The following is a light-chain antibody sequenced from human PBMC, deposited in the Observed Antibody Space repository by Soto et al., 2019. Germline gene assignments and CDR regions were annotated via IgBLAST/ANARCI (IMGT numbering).Light chain of an antibody. V-gene: IGKV3-15*01. Sequence: EIVLTQSPGTLSLSPGERATLSCRSSQSVSSSYLAWYQQKPGQAPRLLIYDASTRATGIPARFSGSGSGTEFTLTISSLQSDDFATYYCQQYNSYPITFGQGTRLEL. CDR1: QSVSSSY. CDR3: QQYNSYPIT. J-gene: IGKJ5*01. CDR2: DAS.